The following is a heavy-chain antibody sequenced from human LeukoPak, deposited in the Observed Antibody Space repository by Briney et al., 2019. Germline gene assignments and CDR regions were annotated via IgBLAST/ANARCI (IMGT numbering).Heavy chain of an antibody. CDR2: IRSSGEST. CDR1: GFIFKPYD. V-gene: IGHV3-23*01. D-gene: IGHD3-10*01. J-gene: IGHJ4*02. Sequence: PGGSLRLSCTVWGFIFKPYDMIWVRQAPGKGLEWVSSIRSSGESTYYADSVKGRFTISRDNSRNTVFLQMKSLTAEDTAVYYCAKEVRESAWFYFDYWGQGTLATVSS. CDR3: AKEVRESAWFYFDY.